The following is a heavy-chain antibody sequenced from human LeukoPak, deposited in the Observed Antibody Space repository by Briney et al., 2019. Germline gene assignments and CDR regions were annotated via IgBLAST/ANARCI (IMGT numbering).Heavy chain of an antibody. Sequence: PAGSLTLSCSASGFTLSDFWMTWVRQAPGKGLEWVGNINREGSDKSSVDSVEYVKGRFTISRDKAKNSVYLHMNSLRAEDTAVYYCARDVGRGWFDYWGQGSLVTVSS. CDR1: GFTLSDFW. CDR3: ARDVGRGWFDY. CDR2: INREGSDK. D-gene: IGHD6-19*01. J-gene: IGHJ4*02. V-gene: IGHV3-7*01.